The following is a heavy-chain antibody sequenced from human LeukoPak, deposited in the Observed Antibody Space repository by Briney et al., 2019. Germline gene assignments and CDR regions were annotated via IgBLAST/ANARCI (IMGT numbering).Heavy chain of an antibody. Sequence: PSETLSLTCTVSGGSISSYYWSWIRQPPGKGLEWIGYVYYSGSTKYNPSLKSRVTISVDTSKNQFSLKLSSVTAADTAVYYCARDRSGVGYSFDYWGQGILVTVSS. CDR2: VYYSGST. D-gene: IGHD5-24*01. CDR3: ARDRSGVGYSFDY. J-gene: IGHJ4*02. V-gene: IGHV4-59*01. CDR1: GGSISSYY.